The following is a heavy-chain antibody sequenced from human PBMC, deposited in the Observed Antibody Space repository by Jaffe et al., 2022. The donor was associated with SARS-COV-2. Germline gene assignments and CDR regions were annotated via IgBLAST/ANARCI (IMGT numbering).Heavy chain of an antibody. V-gene: IGHV3-33*01. Sequence: QVQLVESGGGVVQPGRSLRLSCAASGFTFSSYGMHWVRQAPGKGLEWVAVIWYDGSNKYYADSVKGRFTISRDNSKNTLYLQMNSLRAEDTAVYYCASHGDYGGTGYFDYWGQGTLVTVSS. J-gene: IGHJ4*02. CDR3: ASHGDYGGTGYFDY. CDR2: IWYDGSNK. CDR1: GFTFSSYG. D-gene: IGHD4-17*01.